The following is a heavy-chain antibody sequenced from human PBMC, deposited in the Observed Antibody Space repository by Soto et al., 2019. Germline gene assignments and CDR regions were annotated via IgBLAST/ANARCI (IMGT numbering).Heavy chain of an antibody. CDR2: IYSGGST. J-gene: IGHJ4*02. D-gene: IGHD3-10*01. CDR3: ARDPVLLWFGELG. Sequence: EVQLVESGGGLVQPGGSLRLSCAASGFTVSSNYMSWVRQAPGKGLEWVSVIYSGGSTYYADSVKGRFTISRDNSKNTLYRQMNSLRAEDTAVYYCARDPVLLWFGELGWGQGTLVTVSS. V-gene: IGHV3-66*01. CDR1: GFTVSSNY.